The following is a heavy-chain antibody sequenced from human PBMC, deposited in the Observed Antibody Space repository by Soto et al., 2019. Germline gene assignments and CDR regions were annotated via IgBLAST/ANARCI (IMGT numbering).Heavy chain of an antibody. D-gene: IGHD2-2*01. CDR1: GFTFSRYV. CDR3: ARVPDLDYCSRTSCLYYFDY. V-gene: IGHV3-23*01. CDR2: INSNGDSK. Sequence: EVQLLESGGGLVQPGGSLRLSCVASGFTFSRYVMSWVRQAPGKGLESVSTINSNGDSKYYADSVKGRFTISRDNSKISLYLQMKSLRAEDTAVYYCARVPDLDYCSRTSCLYYFDYWGQGALVTVSS. J-gene: IGHJ4*02.